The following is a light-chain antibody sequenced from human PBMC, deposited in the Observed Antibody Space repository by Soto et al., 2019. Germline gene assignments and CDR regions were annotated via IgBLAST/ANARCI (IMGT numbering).Light chain of an antibody. Sequence: EMVLTQSPGTLSLSPGERATLSCRASQSIGNDCLAWYQQKPGQAPRLLIYSTSSRITGVPDRFSGSGSGTDCTLTIGRLEPEDFAVYYCQQCGTSPMYTFGQGTKLEI. CDR2: STS. CDR3: QQCGTSPMYT. CDR1: QSIGNDC. V-gene: IGKV3-20*01. J-gene: IGKJ2*01.